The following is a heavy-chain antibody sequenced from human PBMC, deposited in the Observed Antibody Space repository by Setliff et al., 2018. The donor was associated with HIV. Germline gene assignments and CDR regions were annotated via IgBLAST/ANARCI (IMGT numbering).Heavy chain of an antibody. Sequence: SETLSLTCTVSGGSISGYQWSRIRQPPGKGLEWIGYMYYSGSTNYNPSLKSRVTISLDTSKNQFSLKLSSVTAADTAVYYCARQLVRRRVAFDIWGQGTMVTVSS. CDR2: MYYSGST. CDR3: ARQLVRRRVAFDI. CDR1: GGSISGYQ. J-gene: IGHJ3*02. V-gene: IGHV4-59*01. D-gene: IGHD6-13*01.